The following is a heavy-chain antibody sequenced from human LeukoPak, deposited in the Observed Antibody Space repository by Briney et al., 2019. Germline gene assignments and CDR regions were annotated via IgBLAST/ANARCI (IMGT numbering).Heavy chain of an antibody. CDR2: IFTSGTT. CDR3: ARVGGHHNWFDP. J-gene: IGHJ5*02. CDR1: GGSITSGNYY. Sequence: PSETLSLTCTVSGGSITSGNYYWTWIRQPAGKGLEWIGRIFTSGTTNYNPSLKSRVTISPDTSKNQVSLNLRSVTAADTAVYYCARVGGHHNWFDPWGQGTLVTVSS. V-gene: IGHV4-61*02.